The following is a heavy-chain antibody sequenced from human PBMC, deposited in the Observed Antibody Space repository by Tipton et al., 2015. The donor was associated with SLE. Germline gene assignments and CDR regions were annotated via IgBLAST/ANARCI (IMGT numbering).Heavy chain of an antibody. CDR2: IYYSGST. Sequence: TLSLTCTVSGGSISSSSYYWGWIRQPPGKGLEWIGSIYYSGSTYYNPSLKSRVTISVDTSKNQFSLKLSSVTAAGTAVYYCARTSPYYYDSSGYYGDAFDIWGQGTMVTVSS. V-gene: IGHV4-39*07. D-gene: IGHD3-22*01. J-gene: IGHJ3*02. CDR3: ARTSPYYYDSSGYYGDAFDI. CDR1: GGSISSSSYY.